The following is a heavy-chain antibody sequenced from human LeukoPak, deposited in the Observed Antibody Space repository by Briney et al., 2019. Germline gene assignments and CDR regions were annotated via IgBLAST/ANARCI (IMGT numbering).Heavy chain of an antibody. CDR3: ARHRSSWLIDY. J-gene: IGHJ4*02. V-gene: IGHV3-23*01. CDR1: GFTFNSYA. CDR2: ISDSGGNT. D-gene: IGHD6-6*01. Sequence: GGSLRLSCAASGFTFNSYAMSWVRQAPWERLKWVSGISDSGGNTYYADSVRGRFTISRDNSKNTLSLQMNSLRAEDTAVYYCARHRSSWLIDYWGQGTLVTVSS.